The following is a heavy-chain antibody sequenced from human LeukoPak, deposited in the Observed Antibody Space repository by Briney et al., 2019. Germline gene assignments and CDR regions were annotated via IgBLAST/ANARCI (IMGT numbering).Heavy chain of an antibody. CDR3: AKTGNPATGDY. CDR1: GFTFSSYW. V-gene: IGHV3-53*01. J-gene: IGHJ4*02. D-gene: IGHD1-1*01. Sequence: GGSLRLSCAASGFTFSSYWMHWVRQAPGKGLEWVSVVYSGGSTYYADSVKGRFTISRDNSKNTLYLQMNSLRAEDTAVYYCAKTGNPATGDYWGQGTLVTVSS. CDR2: VYSGGST.